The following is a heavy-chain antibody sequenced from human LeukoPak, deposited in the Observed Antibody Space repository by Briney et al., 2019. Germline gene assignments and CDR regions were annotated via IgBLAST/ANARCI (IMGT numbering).Heavy chain of an antibody. CDR3: AKGPHFSSGWYYYGMDV. D-gene: IGHD6-19*01. CDR2: ISYDGSNK. J-gene: IGHJ6*02. CDR1: GFTFSSYG. Sequence: PGGSLRLSCAASGFTFSSYGMHWVRQAPGKGLEWVAVISYDGSNKYYADSVKGRFTISRDNSKNTLYLQMNSLRAEDTAVYYRAKGPHFSSGWYYYGMDVWGQGTTVTVS. V-gene: IGHV3-30*18.